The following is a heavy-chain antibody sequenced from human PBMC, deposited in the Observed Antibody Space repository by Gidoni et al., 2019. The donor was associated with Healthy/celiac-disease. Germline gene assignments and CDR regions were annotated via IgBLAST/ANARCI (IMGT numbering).Heavy chain of an antibody. CDR2: ISGSGGST. J-gene: IGHJ6*02. CDR1: GFTFSSYA. V-gene: IGHV3-23*01. Sequence: EVQLLESGGGLVQPGGSLRLSCAASGFTFSSYAMSWGSQAPGTELECVSAISGSGGSTYYSDALKCRFTISRDNSKNTLYLQMTSLRAEDTAVYYCAKDEALRVIVGARIYYYYGMDVWGQGTTVTVSS. CDR3: AKDEALRVIVGARIYYYYGMDV. D-gene: IGHD1-26*01.